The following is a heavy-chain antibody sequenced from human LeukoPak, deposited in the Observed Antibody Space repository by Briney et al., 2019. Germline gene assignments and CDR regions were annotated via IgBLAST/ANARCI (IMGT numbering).Heavy chain of an antibody. CDR3: ARSYSGSYQYFDY. Sequence: ASVKVSCKASGYTFTSYGISWVRQAPGQGLEWMGWINPNSGGTNYAQKFQGRVTMTRDTSISTAYMELSRLRSDDTAVYYCARSYSGSYQYFDYWGQGTLVTVSS. J-gene: IGHJ4*02. CDR2: INPNSGGT. V-gene: IGHV1-2*02. D-gene: IGHD1-26*01. CDR1: GYTFTSYG.